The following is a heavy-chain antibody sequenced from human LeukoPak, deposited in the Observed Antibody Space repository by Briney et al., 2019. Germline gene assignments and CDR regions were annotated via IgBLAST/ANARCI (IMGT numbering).Heavy chain of an antibody. J-gene: IGHJ4*02. CDR1: GYSISSGYY. CDR3: ATRSGPFDY. Sequence: SETLSLTCAVSGYSISSGYYWGWIRQPPGKGLEWIGSIYHSGSTYYNPSLKSRVTISVDTSKNQFSLKRSSVTAADTAAYYCATRSGPFDYWGQGTLVTVSS. V-gene: IGHV4-38-2*01. D-gene: IGHD3-3*01. CDR2: IYHSGST.